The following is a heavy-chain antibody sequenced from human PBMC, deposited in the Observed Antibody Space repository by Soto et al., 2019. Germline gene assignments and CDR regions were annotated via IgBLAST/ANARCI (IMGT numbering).Heavy chain of an antibody. Sequence: ASVKVSCKASGYTFTSHDINWVRQATGQGLEWMGWMNPNSGNTGYAQKFQGRVTMTRNTSISTAYMELSSLRSEDTAVYYCARGHTGLRFLEWYYYYYMDVWGKGTTVTVSS. CDR3: ARGHTGLRFLEWYYYYYMDV. J-gene: IGHJ6*03. D-gene: IGHD3-3*01. CDR1: GYTFTSHD. CDR2: MNPNSGNT. V-gene: IGHV1-8*01.